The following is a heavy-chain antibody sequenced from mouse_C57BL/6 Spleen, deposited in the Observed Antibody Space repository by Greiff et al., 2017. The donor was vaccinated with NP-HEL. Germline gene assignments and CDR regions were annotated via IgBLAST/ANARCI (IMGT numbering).Heavy chain of an antibody. Sequence: DVKLQESGPELVKPGASVKIPCKASGYTFTNYNMDGGKQSQGRSLEWIGDINPNKGGTISNQKFKGQATLTVDNSSSTAYMELRSLTSEDTAVYYCVRGNWDGAWFAYWGQGTLVTVSA. J-gene: IGHJ3*01. CDR2: INPNKGGT. CDR1: GYTFTNYN. D-gene: IGHD4-1*01. V-gene: IGHV1-18*01. CDR3: VRGNWDGAWFAY.